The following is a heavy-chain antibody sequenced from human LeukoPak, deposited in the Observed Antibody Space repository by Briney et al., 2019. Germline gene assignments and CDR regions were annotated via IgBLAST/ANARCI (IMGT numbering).Heavy chain of an antibody. V-gene: IGHV4-34*01. J-gene: IGHJ4*02. CDR1: GGSFSGYY. CDR2: INHSGST. CDR3: ARGWDIAEYYFDY. Sequence: PSETLSLTCAVYGGSFSGYYWSWIRQPPGKGLEWIGEINHSGSTNYNPSLKSRVTISVDTSKNQFSLKLSSVTAADTAVYYCARGWDIAEYYFDYWGQGTLVTVSS. D-gene: IGHD5-12*01.